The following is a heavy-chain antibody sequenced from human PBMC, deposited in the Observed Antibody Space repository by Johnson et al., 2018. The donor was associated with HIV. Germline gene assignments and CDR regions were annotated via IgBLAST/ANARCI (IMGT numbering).Heavy chain of an antibody. Sequence: VQLVESGGGLVQPGGSLRVSCAASGFTFSRYWMSWVRQAPGKGLEWVANIKQDGSEKYYVDSVKVRFTISRDNAKNSLHLQMNGLRAEDTAVYYCARDRVHGGSYYSGAFDIWGQGTMVTVSS. CDR1: GFTFSRYW. V-gene: IGHV3-7*05. CDR3: ARDRVHGGSYYSGAFDI. D-gene: IGHD1-26*01. J-gene: IGHJ3*02. CDR2: IKQDGSEK.